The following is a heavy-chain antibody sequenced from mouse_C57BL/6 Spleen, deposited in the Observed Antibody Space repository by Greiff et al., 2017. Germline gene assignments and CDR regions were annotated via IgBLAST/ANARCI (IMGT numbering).Heavy chain of an antibody. V-gene: IGHV1-64*01. CDR1: GYTFTSYW. D-gene: IGHD2-2*01. CDR2: IHPNSGST. CDR3: ARRGIYYGYDKGAWFAY. Sequence: QVQLQQPGAELVKPGASVKLSCKASGYTFTSYWMHWVKQRPGQGLEWIGMIHPNSGSTNYNEKFKSKATLTVDKSSSTAYMQLSSLTSEDSAVYYCARRGIYYGYDKGAWFAYWGQGTLVTVSA. J-gene: IGHJ3*01.